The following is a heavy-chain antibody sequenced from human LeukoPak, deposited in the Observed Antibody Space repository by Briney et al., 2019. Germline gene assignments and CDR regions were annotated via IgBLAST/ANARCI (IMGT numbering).Heavy chain of an antibody. J-gene: IGHJ4*02. V-gene: IGHV3-23*01. CDR1: GFTFSSYA. CDR3: AGGMVVTVGDDY. Sequence: GGSLRLSCAGSGFTFSSYAMSWVRQAPGKGLEWVSAISGSGGSTYYADSVKGRFTISRDNSKNTLYLQMNSLRAEDTAVYYCAGGMVVTVGDDYWGQGTLVTVSS. CDR2: ISGSGGST. D-gene: IGHD2-21*02.